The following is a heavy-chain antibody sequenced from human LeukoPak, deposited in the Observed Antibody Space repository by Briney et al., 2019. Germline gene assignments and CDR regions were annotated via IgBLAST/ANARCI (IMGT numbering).Heavy chain of an antibody. CDR2: INRDGSNT. V-gene: IGHV3-74*01. CDR3: SRAVGSSPYY. D-gene: IGHD1-26*01. CDR1: GFTFSSYG. Sequence: GGSLRLSCAASGFTFSSYGMHWVRQAPGQGLMWVSRINRDGSNTAYANSVKGRFTISRDNAKNTLFLHMTNLTADDTAVYFCSRAVGSSPYYWGQGALVTVST. J-gene: IGHJ4*02.